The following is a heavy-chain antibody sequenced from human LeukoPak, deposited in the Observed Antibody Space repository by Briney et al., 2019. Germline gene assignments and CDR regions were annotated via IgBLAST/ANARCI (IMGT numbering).Heavy chain of an antibody. Sequence: GGSLRLSCGASGFTVSNTGMRWLREAPGKGLEWVGRIRRKSDGGTTDYAAPVKGRFTISREDSKNTLYLEMNSLNTEDTAVYYCITDKNSGWFGIFDSWGQGTLVTVSS. J-gene: IGHJ4*02. D-gene: IGHD6-19*01. CDR1: GFTVSNTG. V-gene: IGHV3-15*01. CDR3: ITDKNSGWFGIFDS. CDR2: IRRKSDGGTT.